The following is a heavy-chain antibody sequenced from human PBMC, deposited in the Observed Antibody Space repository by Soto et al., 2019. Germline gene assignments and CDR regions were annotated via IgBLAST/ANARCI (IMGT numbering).Heavy chain of an antibody. CDR1: GGSFSGYY. D-gene: IGHD7-27*01. CDR3: ARGWGTIFDY. Sequence: QVQLQQWGAGLLKPSETLSLTCAVYGGSFSGYYWNWIRQPPGKGLEWIGEINHSGSTNYNPSLKRRVTISVDTSQNQFSLKLSSVTAADTAVYYCARGWGTIFDYWGQGTLVTVSS. V-gene: IGHV4-34*01. CDR2: INHSGST. J-gene: IGHJ4*02.